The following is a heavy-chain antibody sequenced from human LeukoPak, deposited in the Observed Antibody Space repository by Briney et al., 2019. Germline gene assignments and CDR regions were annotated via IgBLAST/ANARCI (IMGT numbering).Heavy chain of an antibody. CDR2: IWYDGSNK. J-gene: IGHJ4*02. CDR1: GFTFSSYG. CDR3: AREDDYYGSGSLDY. V-gene: IGHV3-33*01. D-gene: IGHD3-10*01. Sequence: PGRSLRPSCAASGFTFSSYGMHWVRQASGKGLEWVAVIWYDGSNKYYADSVKGRFTISRDNSKNTLYLQMNSLRAEDTAVYYCAREDDYYGSGSLDYWGQGTLVTVSS.